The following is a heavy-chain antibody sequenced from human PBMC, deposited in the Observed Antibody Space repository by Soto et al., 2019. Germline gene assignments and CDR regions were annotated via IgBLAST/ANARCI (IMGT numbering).Heavy chain of an antibody. V-gene: IGHV1-18*04. CDR3: ASYTIAVAGTTYYYYGMDV. D-gene: IGHD6-19*01. J-gene: IGHJ6*02. CDR1: GYTFTSYG. Sequence: ASVKVSCKASGYTFTSYGISWVRQAPGQGLEWMGWISAYNGNTNYAQKLQGRVTMTTDTSTSTAYMELRSLRSDDTTVYYCASYTIAVAGTTYYYYGMDVWGQGTTVTVSS. CDR2: ISAYNGNT.